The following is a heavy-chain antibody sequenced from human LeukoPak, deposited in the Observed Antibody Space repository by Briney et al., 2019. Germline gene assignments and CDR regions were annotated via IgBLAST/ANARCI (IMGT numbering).Heavy chain of an antibody. J-gene: IGHJ4*02. CDR3: AKDGLSGSAQRYFFDY. CDR1: GFTFSSYG. D-gene: IGHD3-22*01. V-gene: IGHV3-30*18. CDR2: ISHDGSNK. Sequence: GRSLRLSCAASGFTFSSYGMHWVRQAPGKGLEWVAIISHDGSNKYYADSVKGRFTISRDNSKNSPYLQMNSPRAEDTAVYYCAKDGLSGSAQRYFFDYWGQGSLVIVSS.